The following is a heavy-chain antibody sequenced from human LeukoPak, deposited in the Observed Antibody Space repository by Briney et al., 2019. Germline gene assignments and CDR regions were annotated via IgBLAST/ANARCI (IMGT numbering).Heavy chain of an antibody. CDR3: ARGGYCSGGSCSKYYYYYMDV. Sequence: GASVKVSCKASGYTFTSYGISWVRQAPGQGLEWMGWISAYNGNTNYAQKLQGRVTMTTDTSTSTAYMEPRSLRSDDTAVYYCARGGYCSGGSCSKYYYYYMDVWGKGTTVTVSS. V-gene: IGHV1-18*01. CDR2: ISAYNGNT. D-gene: IGHD2-15*01. J-gene: IGHJ6*03. CDR1: GYTFTSYG.